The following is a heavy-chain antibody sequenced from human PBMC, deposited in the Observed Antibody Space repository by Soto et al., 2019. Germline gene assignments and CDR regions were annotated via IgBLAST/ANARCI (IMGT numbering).Heavy chain of an antibody. J-gene: IGHJ6*02. CDR1: GYSFTSSS. D-gene: IGHD6-19*01. V-gene: IGHV1-3*01. Sequence: ASVKVSCKASGYSFTSSSVHWVRQAPGQSPEWMGWINVGKDNTKYSQKFQGRVTITRDTSASTAYMELSSLRSEDTAVYYCARDIEVAGSSPHYFYYGMDVWGQGTTVTVS. CDR3: ARDIEVAGSSPHYFYYGMDV. CDR2: INVGKDNT.